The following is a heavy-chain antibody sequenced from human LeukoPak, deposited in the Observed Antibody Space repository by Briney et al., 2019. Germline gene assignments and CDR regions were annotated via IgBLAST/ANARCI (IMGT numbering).Heavy chain of an antibody. J-gene: IGHJ4*02. Sequence: GGSLRLSCAASGFTFSNYSMSWVRQAPGKGLEWVSYIRTGSSTIYYADSVKGRFTISRDNAKNSLYLQMNSLRAEDTAVYYCAREGLRDSSGYYYVPLDYWGQGTLVTVSS. V-gene: IGHV3-48*01. D-gene: IGHD3-22*01. CDR3: AREGLRDSSGYYYVPLDY. CDR1: GFTFSNYS. CDR2: IRTGSSTI.